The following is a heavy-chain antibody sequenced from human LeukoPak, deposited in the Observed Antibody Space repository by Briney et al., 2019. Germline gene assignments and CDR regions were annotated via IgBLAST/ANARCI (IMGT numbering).Heavy chain of an antibody. V-gene: IGHV3-30*01. J-gene: IGHJ4*02. CDR1: GFTFSSYA. CDR2: ISYDGSNK. D-gene: IGHD2-15*01. Sequence: GSLRLSCAASGFTFSSYAMHWVRQAPGKGLEWVAVISYDGSNKYYADSVKGRFTISRDNSKNTLYLQMNSLRAEDTAVYYCARGFCSGGSCYYPSLDYWGQGTLVTVSS. CDR3: ARGFCSGGSCYYPSLDY.